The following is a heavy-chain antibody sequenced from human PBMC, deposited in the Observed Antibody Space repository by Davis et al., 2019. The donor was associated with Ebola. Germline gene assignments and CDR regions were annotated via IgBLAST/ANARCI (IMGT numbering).Heavy chain of an antibody. D-gene: IGHD5-24*01. Sequence: SETLSLTCAVYGGPFSGYYWSWIRQPPGKGLEWIGEISYSESTNYNPSLKSRVTISVDTSRNQFSLKLSSVTAADTAIYYCARGRDAYKSGVDWGQGTLVTVSS. J-gene: IGHJ4*02. CDR2: ISYSEST. V-gene: IGHV4-34*01. CDR3: ARGRDAYKSGVD. CDR1: GGPFSGYY.